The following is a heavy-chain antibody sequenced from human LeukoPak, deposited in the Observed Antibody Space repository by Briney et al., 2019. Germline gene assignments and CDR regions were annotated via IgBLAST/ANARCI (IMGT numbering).Heavy chain of an antibody. Sequence: GRSLRLSCAASGFTFSNYAMHWVRQAPGKGLEWVAVISYDGSIKYYADSVKGRFTISRDNSKNSLYLQMISLRAEDTAVYYCARASGGDCSGGSCYYYMDVWGKGTTVTVSS. J-gene: IGHJ6*03. CDR3: ARASGGDCSGGSCYYYMDV. CDR2: ISYDGSIK. V-gene: IGHV3-30-3*01. CDR1: GFTFSNYA. D-gene: IGHD2-15*01.